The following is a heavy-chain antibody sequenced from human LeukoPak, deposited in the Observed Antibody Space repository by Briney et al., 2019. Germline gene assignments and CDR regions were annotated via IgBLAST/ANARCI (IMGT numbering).Heavy chain of an antibody. CDR3: ARGKIVFLPPAIHYYYMDV. D-gene: IGHD1-26*01. CDR2: LSVASDP. Sequence: GGSLRLSCVPSGFTFRAYAMSWVGQAPGKGLEWFSLLSVASDPFDADSVKGPFTISRDNSKITMYLQLNNLRADDTAVYYCARGKIVFLPPAIHYYYMDVWGTGTTVSVS. V-gene: IGHV3-23*01. J-gene: IGHJ6*03. CDR1: GFTFRAYA.